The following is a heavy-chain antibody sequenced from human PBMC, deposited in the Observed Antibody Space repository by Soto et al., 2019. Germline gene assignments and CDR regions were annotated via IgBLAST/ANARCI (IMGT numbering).Heavy chain of an antibody. J-gene: IGHJ4*02. CDR1: GFTFSSYG. CDR2: IWYDGSKQ. D-gene: IGHD3-3*01. Sequence: QVQLVESGGGVVQPGTSLRLSCAPSGFTFSSYGMHWVRQAPGQGLEWVAVIWYDGSKQYNADAVKSRFTISRDTSKNTLYPQMNSRTAEDTAVYYCARDPGVTNYYFDYWGQGTLVTVSS. V-gene: IGHV3-33*01. CDR3: ARDPGVTNYYFDY.